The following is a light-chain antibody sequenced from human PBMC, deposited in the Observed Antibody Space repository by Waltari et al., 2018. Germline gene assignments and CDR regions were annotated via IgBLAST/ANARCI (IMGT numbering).Light chain of an antibody. CDR2: AAT. Sequence: QSALTQPASVPGSPGQSITSSCTGPGRDVGGYNTIPWYQQHPGKAPKLMIYAATNRPSGVSNRFSGSKSGNTASLTISGLQAEDEADYYCSSYTSSNTLGFGTGTKVTVL. CDR3: SSYTSSNTLG. J-gene: IGLJ1*01. CDR1: GRDVGGYNT. V-gene: IGLV2-14*03.